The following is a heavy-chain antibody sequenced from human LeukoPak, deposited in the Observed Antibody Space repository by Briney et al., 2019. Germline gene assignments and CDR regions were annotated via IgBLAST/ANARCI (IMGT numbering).Heavy chain of an antibody. CDR1: GFIFTNYG. V-gene: IGHV3-7*03. CDR2: INQDGSEK. CDR3: AKDMYYYDSSGYKPRAFDI. Sequence: GGSLRLSCEVSGFIFTNYGMTWVRQAPGKGLEWVANINQDGSEKFYLDSVKGRFTISRDNAKNLVYLQMNSLRAEDTAVYYCAKDMYYYDSSGYKPRAFDIWGQGTMVTVSS. D-gene: IGHD3-22*01. J-gene: IGHJ3*02.